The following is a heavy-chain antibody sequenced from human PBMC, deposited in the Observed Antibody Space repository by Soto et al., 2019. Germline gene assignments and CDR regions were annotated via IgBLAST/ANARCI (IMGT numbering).Heavy chain of an antibody. CDR3: ARGGGSDSFDY. D-gene: IGHD1-26*01. CDR1: GASITFGGYS. J-gene: IGHJ4*02. Sequence: SETLSLTCTVSGASITFGGYSWSWIRQTPGKGLEWIGYINHLETTFYNPSFESRLTLSIDRAKNQFSLKLHSMSAADRAVYFCARGGGSDSFDYWGQGILVTAS. CDR2: INHLETT. V-gene: IGHV4-30-2*01.